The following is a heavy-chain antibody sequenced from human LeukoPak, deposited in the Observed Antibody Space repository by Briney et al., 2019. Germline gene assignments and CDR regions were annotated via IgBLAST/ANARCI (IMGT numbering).Heavy chain of an antibody. V-gene: IGHV1-69*13. CDR3: ARGAGSDAFDI. Sequence: ASVKVSCKASGGTFSSYAISWVRQAPGQGLEWMGGIIPIFGTANYAQKFQGRVTITADESTNTAHMELSSLRSEDTAVYYCARGAGSDAFDIWGQGTMVTVSS. CDR1: GGTFSSYA. CDR2: IIPIFGTA. D-gene: IGHD1-1*01. J-gene: IGHJ3*02.